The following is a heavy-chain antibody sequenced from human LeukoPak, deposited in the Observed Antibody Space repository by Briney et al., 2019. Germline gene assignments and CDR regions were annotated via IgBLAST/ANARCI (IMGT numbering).Heavy chain of an antibody. CDR3: ARRRIQLWYGYYYYYMDV. Sequence: PSETLSLTCAVSGGSISSSNWWSWVRQPPGKGLEWIGEIYHSGSTNYNPSLKSRVTISVDKSKNQFSLKLSSVTAADTAVHYCARRRIQLWYGYYYYYMDVWGKGTTVTVSS. D-gene: IGHD5-18*01. J-gene: IGHJ6*03. CDR2: IYHSGST. CDR1: GGSISSSNW. V-gene: IGHV4-4*02.